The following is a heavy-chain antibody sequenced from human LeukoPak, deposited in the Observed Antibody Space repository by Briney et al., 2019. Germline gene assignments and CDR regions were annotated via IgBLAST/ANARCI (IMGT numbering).Heavy chain of an antibody. V-gene: IGHV4-34*01. CDR1: GGLFSGYY. CDR2: INDSGTT. CDR3: ARQPQTVTTFYFYYYYMDV. D-gene: IGHD4-11*01. Sequence: NPSETLSLTCAVYGGLFSGYYWTWIRQPPGKGLEFLGEINDSGTTKYNPSFRNRVTISIDTSLKQFPRRLKSVSAADTAVYYCARQPQTVTTFYFYYYYMDVWGKGTTVTVSS. J-gene: IGHJ6*03.